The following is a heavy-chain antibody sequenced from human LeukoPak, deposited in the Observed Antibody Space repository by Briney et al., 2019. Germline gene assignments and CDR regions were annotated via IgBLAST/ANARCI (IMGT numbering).Heavy chain of an antibody. V-gene: IGHV1-2*02. Sequence: ASVKVSCKASGYTLTGYYMHWVRQAPGHGLEWMGWINPDSDYRYYAQRFQGRVTMTRDTSINTAYMQLNRLQSDDTAIYYCARQSRDDAFDIWGQGTMVTVSS. CDR3: ARQSRDDAFDI. CDR1: GYTLTGYY. J-gene: IGHJ3*02. D-gene: IGHD5-24*01. CDR2: INPDSDYR.